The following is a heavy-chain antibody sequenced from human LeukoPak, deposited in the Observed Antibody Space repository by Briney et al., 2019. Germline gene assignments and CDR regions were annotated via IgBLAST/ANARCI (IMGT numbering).Heavy chain of an antibody. CDR3: ATPRGSTVVTRLEY. Sequence: GGSLRLSCAASGFTFSSYAMHWVRQAPGKGLEWVAVISYDGSNKYYADSVKGRFTISRDNSKNTLYLQMNSLRAEDTAVYYCATPRGSTVVTRLEYWGQGTLVTVSS. D-gene: IGHD4-23*01. V-gene: IGHV3-30*04. CDR2: ISYDGSNK. CDR1: GFTFSSYA. J-gene: IGHJ4*02.